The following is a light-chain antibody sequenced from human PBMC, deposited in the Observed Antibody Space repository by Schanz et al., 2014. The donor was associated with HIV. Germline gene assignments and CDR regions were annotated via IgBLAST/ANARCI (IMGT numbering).Light chain of an antibody. J-gene: IGLJ3*02. Sequence: QSVLTQPPSLSGAPGQWVTVSCSGGSSNIGAGFDVHWYQQLPGTAPKLLIYGDNSRPSGVPDRFSGSGSGASASLAISGLQSEDEADYYCAAWDDSLNGWVFGTGTKLTVL. CDR2: GDN. V-gene: IGLV1-40*01. CDR3: AAWDDSLNGWV. CDR1: SSNIGAGFD.